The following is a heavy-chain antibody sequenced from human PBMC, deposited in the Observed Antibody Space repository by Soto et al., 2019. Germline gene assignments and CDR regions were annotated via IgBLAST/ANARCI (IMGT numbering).Heavy chain of an antibody. CDR3: ARRIGLRYFDWSWFDP. Sequence: ESLKISCKGSGYSFTSYWIGWVRQMPGKGLEWMGIIYPGDSDTRYSPSFQGQVTISADKSISTAYLQWSSLKASDTAMYYCARRIGLRYFDWSWFDPWGQGTLVTVSS. CDR1: GYSFTSYW. J-gene: IGHJ5*02. CDR2: IYPGDSDT. V-gene: IGHV5-51*01. D-gene: IGHD3-9*01.